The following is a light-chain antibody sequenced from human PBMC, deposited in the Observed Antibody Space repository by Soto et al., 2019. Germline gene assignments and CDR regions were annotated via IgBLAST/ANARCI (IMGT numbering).Light chain of an antibody. CDR2: KAS. V-gene: IGKV1-5*03. CDR3: QQYYSHPLT. Sequence: DIKMTQSPSTLSASVGDRITITCRASQSIRDWLAWYQQKPGKAPKLLIYKASSLESGVPSRFSGSGSGTEFTITISSLQHDDFATYYCQQYYSHPLTFGGGTMVELK. CDR1: QSIRDW. J-gene: IGKJ4*01.